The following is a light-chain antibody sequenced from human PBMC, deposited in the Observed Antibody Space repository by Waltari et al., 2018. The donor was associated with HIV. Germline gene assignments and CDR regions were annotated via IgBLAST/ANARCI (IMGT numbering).Light chain of an antibody. J-gene: IGLJ2*01. CDR2: KDS. CDR3: QAWDGGTGVL. V-gene: IGLV3-1*01. CDR1: KLGAKY. Sequence: SYELTQPPSLSVSPGQTATITCSGAKLGAKYVCWYQQKPGQSPVMVLYKDSRRPSGIPERFSGTNSGNTATLTISGTQAMDEADYYCQAWDGGTGVLFGGGTKLTVL.